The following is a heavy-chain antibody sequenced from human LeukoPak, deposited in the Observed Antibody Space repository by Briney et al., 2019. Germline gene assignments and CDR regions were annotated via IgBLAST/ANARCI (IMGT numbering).Heavy chain of an antibody. Sequence: GGSLRLSCAASGFAFNNYNMNWVRQAPGRALEWVSSITSSGTYIFYADSVKGRFTISRDNAKNSLYLQMNSLGPEDTAVYYCARDPYSGNYGNYYYYYMDVWGKGTTVTISS. J-gene: IGHJ6*03. D-gene: IGHD1-26*01. V-gene: IGHV3-21*01. CDR1: GFAFNNYN. CDR2: ITSSGTYI. CDR3: ARDPYSGNYGNYYYYYMDV.